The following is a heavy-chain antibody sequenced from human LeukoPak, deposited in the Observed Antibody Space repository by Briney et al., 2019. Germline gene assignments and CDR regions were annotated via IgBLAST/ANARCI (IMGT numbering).Heavy chain of an antibody. CDR2: FSSSGGTT. D-gene: IGHD2-2*01. CDR3: AKGRGSASCYGVCYYYTMDV. CDR1: GFTLSSYA. Sequence: GGSLRLTCAASGFTLSSYAMSWVRQAPGKGLEWVSTFSSSGGTTYYADSVKGRFTISRDNSKNTLNLQMSSLRAEDTATYYCAKGRGSASCYGVCYYYTMDVWGQGTTVTVSS. V-gene: IGHV3-23*01. J-gene: IGHJ6*02.